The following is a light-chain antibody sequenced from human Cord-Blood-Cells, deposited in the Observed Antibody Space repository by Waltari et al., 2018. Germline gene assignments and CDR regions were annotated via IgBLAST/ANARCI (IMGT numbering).Light chain of an antibody. CDR1: SSDVGGYNY. CDR3: SSYTSSSTLV. CDR2: EVS. J-gene: IGLJ1*01. V-gene: IGLV2-14*01. Sequence: QSALTQPASVSGSPGQSITISCTGTSSDVGGYNYVSWYQQPPGKAPKLMIYEVSNRPSWVSNRFSGSKSGNSASLTISGLQAEDEADYYCSSYTSSSTLVFGTGTKVTVL.